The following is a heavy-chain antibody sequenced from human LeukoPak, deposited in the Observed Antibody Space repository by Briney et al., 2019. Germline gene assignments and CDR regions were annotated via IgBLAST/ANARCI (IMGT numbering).Heavy chain of an antibody. CDR3: AKEPMGGYDESYFDY. V-gene: IGHV3-23*01. D-gene: IGHD5-12*01. CDR2: ISGSGGST. J-gene: IGHJ4*02. Sequence: GGTLRLSCAASGFTFSNYGMSWVRQGPGKGLEWASAISGSGGSTYYADSVKGRFTISRDNSKNTLYLQMNSLRAEDTALYYCAKEPMGGYDESYFDYWGQGTLVTVSS. CDR1: GFTFSNYG.